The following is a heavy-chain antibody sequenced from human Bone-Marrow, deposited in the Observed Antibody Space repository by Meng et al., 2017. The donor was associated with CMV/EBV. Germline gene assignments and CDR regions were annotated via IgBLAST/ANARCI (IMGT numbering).Heavy chain of an antibody. D-gene: IGHD3-10*01. V-gene: IGHV3-7*01. CDR2: IKQDGSEK. J-gene: IGHJ4*02. Sequence: GESLKISCAASGFTINRYWMNWVRQAPGKGLEWVANIKQDGSEKYYVDSVKGRFTISRDNAMNSVYLQMNSLKDEDTAVYYCVRLDRWFGARGWGQGTLVTVSS. CDR1: GFTINRYW. CDR3: VRLDRWFGARG.